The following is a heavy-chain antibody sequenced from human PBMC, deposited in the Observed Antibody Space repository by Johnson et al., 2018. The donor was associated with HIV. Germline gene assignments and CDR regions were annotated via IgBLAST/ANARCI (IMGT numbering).Heavy chain of an antibody. CDR3: ARGSYDGDAFDI. V-gene: IGHV3-13*01. CDR2: IGTTGDT. D-gene: IGHD1-26*01. CDR1: GFTFSNYD. J-gene: IGHJ3*02. Sequence: VQLVESGGGSVQPGGSLRLSCAASGFTFSNYDMHWIRQATGKRLEWVSGIGTTGDTFYIDSLKGRSTISRENAKNSFYLQLNNLRAGDTALYYCARGSYDGDAFDIWGQGTMVTVSS.